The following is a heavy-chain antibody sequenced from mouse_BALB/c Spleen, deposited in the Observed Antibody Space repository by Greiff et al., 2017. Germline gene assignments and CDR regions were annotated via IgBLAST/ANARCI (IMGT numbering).Heavy chain of an antibody. D-gene: IGHD1-1*02. CDR1: GFNIKDTY. J-gene: IGHJ4*01. CDR3: VYGPYAMDY. Sequence: VQLQQSGAELVKPGASVKLSCPASGFNIKDTYMHWVKQRPEQGLEWIGRIDPANGNTKYDPKFQGKATITADTSSNTAYLQLSSLTSEDTAVYYCVYGPYAMDYWGEGTSVTVSS. CDR2: IDPANGNT. V-gene: IGHV14-3*02.